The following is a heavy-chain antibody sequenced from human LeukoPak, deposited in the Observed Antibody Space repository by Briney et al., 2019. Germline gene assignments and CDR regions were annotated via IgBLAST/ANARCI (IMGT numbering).Heavy chain of an antibody. CDR3: ARGYYPGIAVVAYGY. CDR1: GGSFSGYY. J-gene: IGHJ4*01. Sequence: SETLSLTCAVYGGSFSGYYWSWIRQPPGKGLEWIGEINHSGSTNYNPSLKSRVTISVDTSKNQFSLKLSSVTAADTAVYYCARGYYPGIAVVAYGYWGQEPWSPSPQ. CDR2: INHSGST. D-gene: IGHD6-19*01. V-gene: IGHV4-34*01.